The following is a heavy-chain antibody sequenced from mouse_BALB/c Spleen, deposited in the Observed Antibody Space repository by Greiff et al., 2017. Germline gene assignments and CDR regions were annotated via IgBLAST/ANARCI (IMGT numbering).Heavy chain of an antibody. V-gene: IGHV2-9-2*01. D-gene: IGHD2-2*01. J-gene: IGHJ4*01. Sequence: VKLQESGPGLVAPSQSLSITCTVSGFSLTSYDISWIRQPPGKGLEWLGVIWTGGGTNYNSAFMSRLSISKDNSKSQVFLKMNSLQTDDTAIYYCVRDGRLSDAMDYWGQGTSVTVSS. CDR2: IWTGGGT. CDR1: GFSLTSYD. CDR3: VRDGRLSDAMDY.